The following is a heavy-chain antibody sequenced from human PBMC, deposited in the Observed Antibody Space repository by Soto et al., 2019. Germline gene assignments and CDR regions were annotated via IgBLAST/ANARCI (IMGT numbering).Heavy chain of an antibody. CDR3: ARVYYYDSSGYSVMDYYYYGMDV. Sequence: RASVKVSCKASGYTFTSYGISWVLQAPGQGLEWMGWISAYNGNTNYAQKLQGRATMTTDTSTSTAYMELRSLRSDDTAVYYCARVYYYDSSGYSVMDYYYYGMDVWGQGTTVTVS. J-gene: IGHJ6*02. D-gene: IGHD3-22*01. V-gene: IGHV1-18*01. CDR1: GYTFTSYG. CDR2: ISAYNGNT.